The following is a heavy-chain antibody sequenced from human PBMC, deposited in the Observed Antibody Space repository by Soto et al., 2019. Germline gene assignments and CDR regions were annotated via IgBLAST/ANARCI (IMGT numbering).Heavy chain of an antibody. V-gene: IGHV1-69*06. J-gene: IGHJ4*02. D-gene: IGHD2-15*01. CDR2: IIPIVGTA. CDR1: GGPLSSYA. CDR3: ARHWSGGGCYRSTRFDY. Sequence: SVKVSCKASGGPLSSYAISWVRQAPGQGLECMGGIIPIVGTAGYAQKFQGRVTITADKTTSTAYKELSSLSSEDTAVYYCARHWSGGGCYRSTRFDYWGQGTLVTVSS.